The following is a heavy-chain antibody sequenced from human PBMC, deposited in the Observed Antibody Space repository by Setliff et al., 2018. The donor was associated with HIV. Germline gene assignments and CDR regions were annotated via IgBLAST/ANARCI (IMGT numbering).Heavy chain of an antibody. V-gene: IGHV4-4*07. J-gene: IGHJ3*02. CDR1: GGSISPYY. CDR3: ARVFPPIRGAPFGTPPGAFDI. D-gene: IGHD2-2*02. Sequence: PSETLSLTCSVSGGSISPYYWSWIRQPAGKGLEWIGRIYISGNTIYNPSLKSRVTMSVDTSKNQFSLILNSVPAADTAVYYCARVFPPIRGAPFGTPPGAFDIWGQGTKVTVSS. CDR2: IYISGNT.